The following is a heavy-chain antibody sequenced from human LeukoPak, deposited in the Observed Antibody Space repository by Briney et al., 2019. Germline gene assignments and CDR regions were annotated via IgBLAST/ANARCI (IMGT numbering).Heavy chain of an antibody. CDR3: AGSSGSYRHNDC. Sequence: SVTVSFTASGGTFSSYAISWVRQAPGQGLEWMGGIIPIFGTANYAQKFQGRVTITADESTSTAYMELSSLRSEDTAVYYCAGSSGSYRHNDCWGQGTLVTVSS. J-gene: IGHJ4*02. D-gene: IGHD1-26*01. V-gene: IGHV1-69*13. CDR2: IIPIFGTA. CDR1: GGTFSSYA.